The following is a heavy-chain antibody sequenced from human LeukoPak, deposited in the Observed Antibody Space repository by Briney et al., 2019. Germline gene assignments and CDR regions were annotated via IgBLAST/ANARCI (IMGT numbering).Heavy chain of an antibody. J-gene: IGHJ5*02. Sequence: GASVKVSCKASGYTFNTFGITWVRQAPGQGLEWLGWIAVYNGDTNYAQKFQGRVTLTTDTSTNTAYMELTSLTSDDTAVYYCARGGYYGLGNDFRFDPWGQGTLVTVSS. V-gene: IGHV1-18*01. D-gene: IGHD3-10*01. CDR2: IAVYNGDT. CDR1: GYTFNTFG. CDR3: ARGGYYGLGNDFRFDP.